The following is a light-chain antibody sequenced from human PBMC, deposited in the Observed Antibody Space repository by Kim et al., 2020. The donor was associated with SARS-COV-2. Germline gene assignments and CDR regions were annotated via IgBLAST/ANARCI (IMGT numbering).Light chain of an antibody. CDR2: TAS. CDR3: QQSYSAPRT. CDR1: QDINRY. Sequence: SGGDRVTITCQASQDINRYLNWYQQKPGKAPKLLIYTASSLQSGVPSRFTGSGSDTDFTLTISSLQPEDFATYYCQQSYSAPRTFGQGTKVDIK. V-gene: IGKV1-39*01. J-gene: IGKJ1*01.